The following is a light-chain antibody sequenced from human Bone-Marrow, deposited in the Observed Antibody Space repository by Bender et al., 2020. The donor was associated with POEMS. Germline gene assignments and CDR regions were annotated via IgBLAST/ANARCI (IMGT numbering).Light chain of an antibody. CDR2: GYN. CDR3: EAYDESLNVQV. Sequence: QSVLTQPPSVSGAPGQRVTISCTGSSSNTGSGYDINWYQHLPGTAPKLLIYGYNNRPSGVPDRFSGSKSGTSAFLAITGLQAEDEGDYYCEAYDESLNVQVFGGGTKLTVL. J-gene: IGLJ3*02. CDR1: SSNTGSGYD. V-gene: IGLV1-40*01.